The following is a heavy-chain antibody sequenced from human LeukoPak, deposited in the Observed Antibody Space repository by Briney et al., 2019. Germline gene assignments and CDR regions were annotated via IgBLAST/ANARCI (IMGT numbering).Heavy chain of an antibody. CDR2: IKQDGSEK. V-gene: IGHV3-7*03. CDR3: ARSYYYDSSGVDY. Sequence: GGSLRLSCTASGLTLSNYWMIWVRQAPGKGLQWVAKIKQDGSEKYYVDSVKGRFTISRDNAENSLYLQMNSLRVEDTAVYYCARSYYYDSSGVDYWGQGTLVTVSS. J-gene: IGHJ4*02. D-gene: IGHD3-22*01. CDR1: GLTLSNYW.